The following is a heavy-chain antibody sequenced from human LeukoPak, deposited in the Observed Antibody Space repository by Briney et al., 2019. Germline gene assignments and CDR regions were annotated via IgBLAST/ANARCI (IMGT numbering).Heavy chain of an antibody. CDR1: GFTFSSYW. Sequence: GGSLRLSCAASGFTFSSYWMSWVRQAPGKGLEWVAVISYDGSNKYYADSVKGRFTISRDNSKNTLYLQMNSLRAEDTAVYYCAKRDGDQGSFDYWGQGTLVTVSS. V-gene: IGHV3-30*18. D-gene: IGHD4-17*01. CDR3: AKRDGDQGSFDY. CDR2: ISYDGSNK. J-gene: IGHJ4*02.